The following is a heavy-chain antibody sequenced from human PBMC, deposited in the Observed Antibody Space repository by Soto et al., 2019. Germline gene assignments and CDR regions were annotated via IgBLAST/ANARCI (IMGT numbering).Heavy chain of an antibody. CDR3: TRKTNADS. CDR2: ISGSGGST. CDR1: GFTFSSYA. Sequence: GSLRFSCAASGFTFSSYAMSWVRQAPGKGLEWVSAISGSGGSTYYADSVKGRFTISRDNAKSSLYLQMDSLRDEDTAVYYCTRKTNADSWGQGTLVTVSS. V-gene: IGHV3-23*01. J-gene: IGHJ4*02.